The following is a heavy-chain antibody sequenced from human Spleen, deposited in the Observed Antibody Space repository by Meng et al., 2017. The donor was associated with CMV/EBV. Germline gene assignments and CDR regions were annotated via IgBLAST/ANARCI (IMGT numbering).Heavy chain of an antibody. CDR1: GYTFTYRY. V-gene: IGHV1-45*02. D-gene: IGHD5-24*01. Sequence: QMQLVQSGAEVKKTGSSVQVSCKASGYTFTYRYLHWVRQAPGQALEWMGWITPFNGNTNYAQKFQDRVTITRDRSMSTAYMELSSLRSEDTAVYYCARTGRDGLGGSWGQGTLVTVSS. J-gene: IGHJ4*02. CDR3: ARTGRDGLGGS. CDR2: ITPFNGNT.